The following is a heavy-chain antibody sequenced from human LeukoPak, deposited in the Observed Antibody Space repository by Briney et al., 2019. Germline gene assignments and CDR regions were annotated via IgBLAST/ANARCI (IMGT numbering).Heavy chain of an antibody. D-gene: IGHD5-12*01. CDR3: AKDSGYDLGIGY. CDR1: GFTFSSYG. Sequence: GGSLRLSCAASGFTFSSYGMHWVRQAPGKGLEWVAVISYDGSNKYYADSVKGRFTISRDNSKNTLYLQMNSLRAEDTAVYYCAKDSGYDLGIGYWGQGTLATVSS. J-gene: IGHJ4*02. CDR2: ISYDGSNK. V-gene: IGHV3-30*18.